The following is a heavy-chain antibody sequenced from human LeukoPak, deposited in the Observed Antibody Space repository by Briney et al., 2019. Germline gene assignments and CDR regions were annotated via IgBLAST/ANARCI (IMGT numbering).Heavy chain of an antibody. J-gene: IGHJ3*02. CDR3: AKAKMTYYYGSGSYRDAFDI. CDR1: GFTFDDYA. V-gene: IGHV3-9*01. CDR2: ISWNSGSI. D-gene: IGHD3-10*01. Sequence: GGSLRLSCAASGFTFDDYAMHWVRQAPGKGLEWVSGISWNSGSIGYADSVKGRFTISRGNAKNSLYLQMNSLRAEDTALYYCAKAKMTYYYGSGSYRDAFDIWGQGTMVTVSS.